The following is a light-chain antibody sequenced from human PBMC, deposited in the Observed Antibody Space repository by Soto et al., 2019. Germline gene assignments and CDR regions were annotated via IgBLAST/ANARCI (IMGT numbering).Light chain of an antibody. CDR3: QQRSNWPLT. J-gene: IGKJ4*01. CDR1: QSVSSSF. Sequence: EIVLTQSPGTLSLSPGERATLSRRASQSVSSSFLAWYQQRPGQAPRLLIYAASNTAPGIPDRFSGSGSGTDFTLTIGSLEPEDSAVYYCQQRSNWPLTFGGGTKV. V-gene: IGKV3D-20*02. CDR2: AAS.